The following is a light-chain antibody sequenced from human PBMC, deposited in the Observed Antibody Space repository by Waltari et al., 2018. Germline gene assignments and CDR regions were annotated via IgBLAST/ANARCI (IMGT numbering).Light chain of an antibody. V-gene: IGLV1-51*02. Sequence: QSVLTQPPSVSAAPGQRVTIPCSGGSSNLGNNYVSWYRQFPGTAPKLLIYENTERPPGIPGRFSGSKSGTSATLDITGLQAGDEADYYCGTWDSSLSGAVFGGGTHLTVL. CDR3: GTWDSSLSGAV. J-gene: IGLJ7*01. CDR2: ENT. CDR1: SSNLGNNY.